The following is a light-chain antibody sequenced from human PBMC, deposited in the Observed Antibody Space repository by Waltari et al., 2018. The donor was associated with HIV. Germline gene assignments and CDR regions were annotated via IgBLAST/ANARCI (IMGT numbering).Light chain of an antibody. V-gene: IGLV1-44*01. CDR1: SSNIGNNP. CDR2: SNN. CDR3: AAWDDSLNGLFV. J-gene: IGLJ1*01. Sequence: QSVVTQPPSASGTPGQRVTIFCSGGSSNIGNNPVNWYQQLPGMAPKLLIYSNNQRPSGVPDRFSGSKSGTSASLAIGGLQSEDEAEYFCAAWDDSLNGLFVFGTGTKVTVL.